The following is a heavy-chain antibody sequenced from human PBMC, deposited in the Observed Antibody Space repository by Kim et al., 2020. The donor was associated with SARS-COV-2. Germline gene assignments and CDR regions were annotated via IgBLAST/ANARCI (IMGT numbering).Heavy chain of an antibody. CDR2: INPNTGGT. D-gene: IGHD6-19*01. CDR3: ARQGGRGWYPDY. V-gene: IGHV1-2*02. CDR1: GYIFTDYY. Sequence: ASVKVSCKASGYIFTDYYIHWVRQAPGQGLEWMGWINPNTGGTKYAQQFQGRVTMTRDTSIITAYMDLNRLRSDDTAVYYCARQGGRGWYPDYWGQGTLVSVSS. J-gene: IGHJ4*02.